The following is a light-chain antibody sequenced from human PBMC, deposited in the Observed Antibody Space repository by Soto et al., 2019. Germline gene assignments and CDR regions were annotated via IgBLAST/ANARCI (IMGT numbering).Light chain of an antibody. CDR1: SSDVGAYNF. CDR2: DVS. Sequence: QSALTQPRSVSGSPGQSVTISCTGTSSDVGAYNFVSWYQQHPGRVPKLMIYDVSRRPSGVPDRFSGSKSGNTASLTISGLLADDEADYYCCSYAGSYTLVFGGGIKLTVL. V-gene: IGLV2-11*01. CDR3: CSYAGSYTLV. J-gene: IGLJ3*02.